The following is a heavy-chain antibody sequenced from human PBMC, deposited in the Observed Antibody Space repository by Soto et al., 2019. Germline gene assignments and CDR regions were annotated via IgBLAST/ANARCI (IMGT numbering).Heavy chain of an antibody. J-gene: IGHJ4*02. V-gene: IGHV3-23*01. Sequence: GGSLRLSCAASGFKSVDYALSWVRQAPGKGLEWVSTISGSDGKTFYADSVKGRFSISRDTSQSTLYLQMNSLRADDTAMYYCARWSYLDYWGQGTRVTVS. CDR1: GFKSVDYA. D-gene: IGHD3-3*01. CDR2: ISGSDGKT. CDR3: ARWSYLDY.